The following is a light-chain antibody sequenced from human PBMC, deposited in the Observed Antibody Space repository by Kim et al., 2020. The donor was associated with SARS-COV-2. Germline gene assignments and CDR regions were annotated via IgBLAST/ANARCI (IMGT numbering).Light chain of an antibody. J-gene: IGKJ2*01. CDR1: QSVSSSY. Sequence: EIVLAQSPGTLSLSPGERATLSCRASQSVSSSYLAWYQQKPGQAPRLLIYGASSRATGIPDRFSGSGSGTDFTLTISRLEPEDFAVYYCQQYGSSYTFGQGTEL. CDR3: QQYGSSYT. CDR2: GAS. V-gene: IGKV3-20*01.